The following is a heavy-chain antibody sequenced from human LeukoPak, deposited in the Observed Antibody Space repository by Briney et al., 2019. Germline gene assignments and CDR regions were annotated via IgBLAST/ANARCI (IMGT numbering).Heavy chain of an antibody. J-gene: IGHJ4*02. CDR3: ARDGEVDLDY. CDR2: ISGSGGST. Sequence: GGSLRLSCAASGLTFSNYAMSWVRQAPGKGLEWVSGISGSGGSTYYADSVKGRFTISRDNSKNSLFLQIHSLRADDTAVYYCARDGEVDLDYWGQGTRVTVSS. CDR1: GLTFSNYA. D-gene: IGHD2-2*01. V-gene: IGHV3-23*01.